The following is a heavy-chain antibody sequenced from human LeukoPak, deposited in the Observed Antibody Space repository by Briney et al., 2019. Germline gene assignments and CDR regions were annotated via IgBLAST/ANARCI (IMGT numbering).Heavy chain of an antibody. D-gene: IGHD6-13*01. V-gene: IGHV4-61*02. Sequence: SETLSLTCTVSGGSLSSGSYYWSWIRQPAGKGLEWIGRIFTSGSTNYNPSLKSRVTISVDTSKNQFSLKLTSVTAADTAVYYCAREGDSSWALFDYWGQGTLVTVSS. CDR1: GGSLSSGSYY. CDR2: IFTSGST. J-gene: IGHJ4*02. CDR3: AREGDSSWALFDY.